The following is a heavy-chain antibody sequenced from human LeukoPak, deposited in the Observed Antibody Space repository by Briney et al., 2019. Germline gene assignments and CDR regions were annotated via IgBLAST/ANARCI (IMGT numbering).Heavy chain of an antibody. CDR1: GDSVSGSSVT. J-gene: IGHJ6*02. CDR2: TYYRSKLYN. V-gene: IGHV6-1*01. D-gene: IGHD6-25*01. CDR3: ARAPHGQQAATYSYYGMDV. Sequence: SQTPSLTCAISGDSVSGSSVTWNWIRQSPSRGLEWLGRTYYRSKLYNDYAVSVKSRITINTDTSKTQFSLQLNSVTPEDTAAYYCARAPHGQQAATYSYYGMDVWGQGTTVTVSS.